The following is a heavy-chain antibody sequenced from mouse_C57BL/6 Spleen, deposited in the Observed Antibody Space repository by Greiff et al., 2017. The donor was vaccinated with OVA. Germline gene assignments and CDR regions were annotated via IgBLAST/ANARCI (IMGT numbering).Heavy chain of an antibody. Sequence: EVQRVESGPELVKPGASVKISCKASGYSFTDYNMNWVKQSNGKSLEWIGVINPNYGTTSYNQKFKGKATLTVDQSSSTAYMQLNSLTSEDSAVYYCARPPFYGSSYTWFAYWGQGTLVTVSA. D-gene: IGHD1-1*01. CDR2: INPNYGTT. V-gene: IGHV1-39*01. J-gene: IGHJ3*01. CDR3: ARPPFYGSSYTWFAY. CDR1: GYSFTDYN.